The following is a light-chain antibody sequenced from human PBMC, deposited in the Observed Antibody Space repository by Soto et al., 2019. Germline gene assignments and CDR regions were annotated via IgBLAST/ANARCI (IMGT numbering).Light chain of an antibody. J-gene: IGKJ1*01. CDR3: QQYNSYRX. Sequence: DIQMTQSPSTLSASVGDRVTITCRASQSIDTWLAWHQQKPGQVPKLLISKASSLESGVPSRFSGSGSGTEFTLTISSLQPDDSATYYCQQYNSYRXXGQGTKVEI. CDR2: KAS. CDR1: QSIDTW. V-gene: IGKV1-5*03.